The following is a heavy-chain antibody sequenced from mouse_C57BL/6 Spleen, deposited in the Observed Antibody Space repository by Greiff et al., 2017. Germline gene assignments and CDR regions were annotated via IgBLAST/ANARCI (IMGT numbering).Heavy chain of an antibody. CDR3: ARLYGSGAMDY. J-gene: IGHJ4*01. V-gene: IGHV5-17*01. CDR2: ISSGSSTI. D-gene: IGHD1-1*01. CDR1: GFTFSDYG. Sequence: EVKLVESGGGLVKPGGSLKLSCAASGFTFSDYGMHWVRQAPETGLEWVAYISSGSSTIYYADTVKGRFTISRDNAKNTLFLQMTSLRSEDTAMYYCARLYGSGAMDYWGQGTSVTVSS.